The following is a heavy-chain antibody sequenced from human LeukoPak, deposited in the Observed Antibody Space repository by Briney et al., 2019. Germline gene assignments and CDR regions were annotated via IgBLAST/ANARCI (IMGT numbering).Heavy chain of an antibody. CDR3: ARASDSSGYGSDY. J-gene: IGHJ4*02. D-gene: IGHD3-22*01. CDR2: IYYSGST. CDR1: GGSISSGDYY. Sequence: PSETLSLTSTVSGGSISSGDYYWSWIRQPPGKGLEWIGYIYYSGSTYYNPSLKSRVTISVDTSKNQFSLKLSSVTAADTAVYYCARASDSSGYGSDYWGQGTLVTVSS. V-gene: IGHV4-30-4*01.